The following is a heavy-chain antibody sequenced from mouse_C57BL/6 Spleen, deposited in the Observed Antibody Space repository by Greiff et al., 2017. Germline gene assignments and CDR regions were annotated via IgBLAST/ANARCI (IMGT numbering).Heavy chain of an antibody. J-gene: IGHJ1*03. CDR1: GFTFSSYA. D-gene: IGHD2-1*01. Sequence: EVKLVESGGGLVKPGGSLKLSCAASGFTFSSYAMSWVRQTPEKRLEWVATISDGGSYTYYPDNVKGRFTISRDNAKNNLYLQMSHLKSEDTAMYYCARDDYGNYGYFDVWGTGTTVTVSS. CDR2: ISDGGSYT. V-gene: IGHV5-4*01. CDR3: ARDDYGNYGYFDV.